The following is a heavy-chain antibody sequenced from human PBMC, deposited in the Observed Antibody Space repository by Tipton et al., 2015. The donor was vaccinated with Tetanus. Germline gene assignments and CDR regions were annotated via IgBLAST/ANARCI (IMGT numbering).Heavy chain of an antibody. CDR3: AREADCSGGSCFSGDFDN. D-gene: IGHD2-15*01. CDR2: SWYDGTDK. CDR1: GFIFSSYG. J-gene: IGHJ4*02. V-gene: IGHV3-33*01. Sequence: AASGFIFSSYGIHWVRQAPGKGLVWVAVSWYDGTDKYYADSVKGRFTISRDNSKNTLYLQMNSLRAEDTAVYYCAREADCSGGSCFSGDFDNWGQGTQVTVSS.